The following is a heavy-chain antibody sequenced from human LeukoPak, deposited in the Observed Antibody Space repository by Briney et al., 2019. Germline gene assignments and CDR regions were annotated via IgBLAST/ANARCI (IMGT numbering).Heavy chain of an antibody. Sequence: HPGGSLRLSCAASGFTFSSYGMHWVRQAPGKGLEWVAVIWYDGSNKYYADSVKGRFTISRDTSKNTLYLQMNSLRAEDTAVYYCAREAGYSSSWYYFDYWGQGTLVTVSS. CDR1: GFTFSSYG. D-gene: IGHD6-13*01. CDR2: IWYDGSNK. J-gene: IGHJ4*02. V-gene: IGHV3-33*01. CDR3: AREAGYSSSWYYFDY.